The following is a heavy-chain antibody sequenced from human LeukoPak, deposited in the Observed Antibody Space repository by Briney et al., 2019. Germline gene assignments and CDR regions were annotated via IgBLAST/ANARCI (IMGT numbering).Heavy chain of an antibody. CDR3: ARAPHRGYCSGGSCPLYYYGMDV. Sequence: SETLSLTCTVSGGSISSYYWSWIRQPPGKGLEWIGYIYYSGSTNYNPSLKSGVTISVDTSKKQFSLKLSSVTAADTAVYYCARAPHRGYCSGGSCPLYYYGMDVWGQGTTVTVSS. D-gene: IGHD2-15*01. J-gene: IGHJ6*02. CDR2: IYYSGST. V-gene: IGHV4-59*01. CDR1: GGSISSYY.